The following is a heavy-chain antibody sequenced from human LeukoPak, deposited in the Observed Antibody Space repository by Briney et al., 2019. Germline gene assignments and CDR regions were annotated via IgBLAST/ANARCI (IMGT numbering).Heavy chain of an antibody. CDR2: INPSGGST. D-gene: IGHD5-12*01. CDR3: ARAVGRRDSGYDLTFDY. V-gene: IGHV1-46*01. CDR1: GYTFTSYY. J-gene: IGHJ4*02. Sequence: ASVKVSCKASGYTFTSYYMHWVRQAPGQGLEWMGIINPSGGSTSYAQKFQGRVTMTRDTSTSTAYMELSSLRSEDTAVYYCARAVGRRDSGYDLTFDYWGQGTLVTVSS.